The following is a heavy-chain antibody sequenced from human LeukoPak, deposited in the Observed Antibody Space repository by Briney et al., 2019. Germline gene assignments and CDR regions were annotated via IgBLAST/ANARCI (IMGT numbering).Heavy chain of an antibody. J-gene: IGHJ2*01. CDR3: TTYQLWYFDL. Sequence: GGSLRLSCAASGFTFTNAWMTWVRQAPGKGLEWDGRIKSKTDGGTTDYAAPVKGRFTISRDDSKNTLYLQMNSLKTEDTAVYYCTTYQLWYFDLWGRGTLVTVSS. CDR1: GFTFTNAW. D-gene: IGHD2-2*01. CDR2: IKSKTDGGTT. V-gene: IGHV3-15*01.